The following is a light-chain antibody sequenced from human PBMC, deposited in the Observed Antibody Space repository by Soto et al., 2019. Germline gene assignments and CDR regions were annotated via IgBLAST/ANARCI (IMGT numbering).Light chain of an antibody. V-gene: IGLV1-51*01. CDR2: DNN. Sequence: QSLLTQPPSVSAAPGQKVTISCSGSSSNIGNNYVSWYQQLPGTAPKLLIYDNNKRPSGIPDRFSGSKSGTSATLGITGLQTGDEADYYCGTWDSSLSAYVFGTGTHVTVL. CDR3: GTWDSSLSAYV. J-gene: IGLJ1*01. CDR1: SSNIGNNY.